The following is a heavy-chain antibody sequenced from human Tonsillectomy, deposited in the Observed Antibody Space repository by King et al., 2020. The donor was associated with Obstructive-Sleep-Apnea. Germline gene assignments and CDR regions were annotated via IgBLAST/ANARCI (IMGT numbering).Heavy chain of an antibody. Sequence: TLKESGPALVKPTQTLTLTCTFSGFSLSTSGMCLSWIRQPPWKALEWLARFDWEYDKYYRTSLKTRLTISKDTSKNQVVLTMTNMDPVDTATYYCARMYSSGWYYFDYWGQGTLVTVSS. D-gene: IGHD6-19*01. CDR2: FDWEYDK. CDR1: GFSLSTSGMC. J-gene: IGHJ4*02. V-gene: IGHV2-70*11. CDR3: ARMYSSGWYYFDY.